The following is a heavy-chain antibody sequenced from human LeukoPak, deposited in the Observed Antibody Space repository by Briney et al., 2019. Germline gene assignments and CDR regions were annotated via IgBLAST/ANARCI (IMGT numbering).Heavy chain of an antibody. Sequence: SETLSLTCTVSGGSISSYYWSWIRQPAGKGLEWIGRIYTSGSTNYNPSLKSRVTMSVDTSKNQFPLKLSSVTAADTAVYYCARETNIVATIRWFDPWGQGTLVTVSS. V-gene: IGHV4-4*07. D-gene: IGHD5-12*01. CDR2: IYTSGST. CDR1: GGSISSYY. CDR3: ARETNIVATIRWFDP. J-gene: IGHJ5*02.